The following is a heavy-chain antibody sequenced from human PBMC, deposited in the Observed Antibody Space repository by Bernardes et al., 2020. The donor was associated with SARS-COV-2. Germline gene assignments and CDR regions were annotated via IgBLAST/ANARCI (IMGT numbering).Heavy chain of an antibody. V-gene: IGHV3-33*06. Sequence: GGSLRLSCAASGFIFSSYGMHWVRQAPGKGLDWVAVIWFDGTNKYYADSVKGRFTISRDNSKNTLYLQMNSLRAEDTAVYYCAKTGPTGDLDYWGQGTLVTVSS. CDR1: GFIFSSYG. D-gene: IGHD7-27*01. CDR3: AKTGPTGDLDY. J-gene: IGHJ4*02. CDR2: IWFDGTNK.